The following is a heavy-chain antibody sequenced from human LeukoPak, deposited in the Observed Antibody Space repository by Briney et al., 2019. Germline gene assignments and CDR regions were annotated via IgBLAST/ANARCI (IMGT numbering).Heavy chain of an antibody. CDR1: GYSFTSYW. CDR2: IYPGDSDT. D-gene: IGHD6-13*01. J-gene: IGHJ4*02. V-gene: IGHV5-51*01. CDR3: ARFSRGSRQWYDY. Sequence: GESLKISCKGSGYSFTSYWIGWVRQMPGKGLEWMGIIYPGDSDTRYSPSFQGQVTISADKSISTAYLRWSSLKASDTAMYYCARFSRGSRQWYDYWGQGTLVTVSS.